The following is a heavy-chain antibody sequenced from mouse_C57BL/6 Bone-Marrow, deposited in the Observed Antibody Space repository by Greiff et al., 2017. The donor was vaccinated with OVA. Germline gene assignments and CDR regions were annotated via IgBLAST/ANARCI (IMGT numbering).Heavy chain of an antibody. CDR1: GYTFTSYW. Sequence: VQLQQPGTELVKPGASVKLSCKASGYTFTSYWMHWVKQRPGQGLEWIGNINPSNGGTTYNEKFKGKATLTVDKSSSTAYMQLSSLTSEDSAVYYCARRADAYYSNYVGTWFAYWGQGTLVTVSA. J-gene: IGHJ3*01. V-gene: IGHV1-53*01. CDR3: ARRADAYYSNYVGTWFAY. CDR2: INPSNGGT. D-gene: IGHD2-5*01.